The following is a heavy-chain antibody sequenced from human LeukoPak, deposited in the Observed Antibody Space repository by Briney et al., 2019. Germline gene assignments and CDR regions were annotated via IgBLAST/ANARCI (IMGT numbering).Heavy chain of an antibody. Sequence: GESLKISCKGSGYSFSSYWIAWVRQMPGKGLEWMGIIYPGDSDTTYSPSFQGQVTISADKPISTAYLQWSSLKASATAMNFCARRRSSTLIDYWGRGTLVTVSS. CDR2: IYPGDSDT. V-gene: IGHV5-51*01. D-gene: IGHD3-10*01. CDR3: ARRRSSTLIDY. J-gene: IGHJ4*02. CDR1: GYSFSSYW.